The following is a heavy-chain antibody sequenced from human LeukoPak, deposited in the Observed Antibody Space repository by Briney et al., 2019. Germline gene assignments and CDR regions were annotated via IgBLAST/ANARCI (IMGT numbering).Heavy chain of an antibody. CDR3: ASYQYCTNGVCYRAFDY. J-gene: IGHJ4*02. Sequence: SETLSLTCTVSGGFISSYYWSWIRQPPGKGLEWIGYIYYSGSTNYNPSLESRVTISVDTSKNQFSPKLSSVTAADTAVYYCASYQYCTNGVCYRAFDYWGQGTQVTVSS. CDR1: GGFISSYY. CDR2: IYYSGST. V-gene: IGHV4-59*08. D-gene: IGHD2-8*01.